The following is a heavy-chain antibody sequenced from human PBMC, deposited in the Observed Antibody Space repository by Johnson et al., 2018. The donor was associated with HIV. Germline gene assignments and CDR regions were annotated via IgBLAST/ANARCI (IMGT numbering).Heavy chain of an antibody. CDR1: GFTVNSNY. Sequence: VQLVESGGGLIQPGGSLRLSCAASGFTVNSNYMSWVRQAPGQGLEWVSVIYSGGSRHYRDSVKGRFTVSRDSSRNTLYLQMNSLRPEDTAIYYCARLPSGYSSDAFDIWGQVTMVTVSS. D-gene: IGHD5-18*01. CDR3: ARLPSGYSSDAFDI. V-gene: IGHV3-66*02. J-gene: IGHJ3*02. CDR2: IYSGGSR.